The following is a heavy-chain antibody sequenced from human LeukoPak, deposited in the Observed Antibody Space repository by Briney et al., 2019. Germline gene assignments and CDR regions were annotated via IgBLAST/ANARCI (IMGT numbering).Heavy chain of an antibody. CDR1: GFTFDDYA. J-gene: IGHJ3*02. V-gene: IGHV3-9*01. D-gene: IGHD1-26*01. CDR2: ITWNSGSI. Sequence: GGSLRLSCAASGFTFDDYAMHWVRRAPGKGLEWVSGITWNSGSIDYAGSVKGRFTISRDNAKNSLYLQMNSLRAEDTALYYCAKDRSGSYYGAFNIWGQGTMVTVSS. CDR3: AKDRSGSYYGAFNI.